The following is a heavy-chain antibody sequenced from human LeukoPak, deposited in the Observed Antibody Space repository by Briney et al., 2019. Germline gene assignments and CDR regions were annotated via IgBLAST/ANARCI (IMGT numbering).Heavy chain of an antibody. CDR2: INPNSGGT. V-gene: IGHV1-2*02. Sequence: GASVKVSCKASGYTFTGYYMHWVRQAPGQGLEWVGWINPNSGGTNYAQKFQGRVTMTRDTSISTAYMELSRLRSDDTAVYYCAREEHCSGGSCYAFDYWGQGTLVTVSS. CDR1: GYTFTGYY. CDR3: AREEHCSGGSCYAFDY. J-gene: IGHJ4*02. D-gene: IGHD2-15*01.